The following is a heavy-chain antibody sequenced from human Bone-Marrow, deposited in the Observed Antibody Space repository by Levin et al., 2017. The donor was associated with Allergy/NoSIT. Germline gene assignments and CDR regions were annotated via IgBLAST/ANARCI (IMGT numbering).Heavy chain of an antibody. CDR3: ARDRRPVDPTFLYGSGTYYSFDP. Sequence: SGGSLRLSCAASGFSFDTYSMHWVRQAPGKGLEWVATISYEGINTYHADSVKGRFIISRDNSKDTLYLQMESLRPEDTAVYYCARDRRPVDPTFLYGSGTYYSFDPWGQGTLVTVSS. CDR1: GFSFDTYS. D-gene: IGHD3-10*01. V-gene: IGHV3-30*04. CDR2: ISYEGINT. J-gene: IGHJ5*02.